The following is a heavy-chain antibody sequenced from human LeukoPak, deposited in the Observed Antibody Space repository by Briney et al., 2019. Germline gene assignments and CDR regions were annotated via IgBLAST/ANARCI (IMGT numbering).Heavy chain of an antibody. D-gene: IGHD4-11*01. CDR2: ISSSSSYI. Sequence: GGSLRLSCAASGFTFSSYSMNWVRQAPGKGLEWVSSISSSSSYIYYADSVKGRFTISRDNAKNSLYLQMNSLRAEDTAVYYCAREAYSNYETFDYWGQGTLVTVSS. J-gene: IGHJ4*02. V-gene: IGHV3-21*01. CDR3: AREAYSNYETFDY. CDR1: GFTFSSYS.